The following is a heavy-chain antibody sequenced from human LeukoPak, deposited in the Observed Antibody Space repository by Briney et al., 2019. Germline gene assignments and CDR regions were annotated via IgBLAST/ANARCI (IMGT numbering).Heavy chain of an antibody. CDR1: GGSISSGYY. Sequence: PSETLSLTCTVSGGSISSGYYWGWIRQPPGKGLEWIGSIYHSGNTYYNPSLKSRVTISVETSKNQFSLKLSSVTAADTAVYYCARNRDGYNSFDYWGQGTLVTVSS. D-gene: IGHD5-24*01. V-gene: IGHV4-38-2*02. J-gene: IGHJ4*02. CDR3: ARNRDGYNSFDY. CDR2: IYHSGNT.